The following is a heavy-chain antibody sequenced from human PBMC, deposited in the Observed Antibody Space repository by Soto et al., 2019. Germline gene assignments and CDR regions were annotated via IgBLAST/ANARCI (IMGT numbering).Heavy chain of an antibody. CDR3: ARVGLSGY. V-gene: IGHV1-69*06. CDR1: GGTFSSYA. D-gene: IGHD3-16*01. J-gene: IGHJ4*02. Sequence: SVKVSCKASGGTFSSYAISWVRQATGQGLEWMGGIIPNCGTASYAQKFQGRVTMTGNNSTSTAYMELSSLRSEDTAVYYCARVGLSGYWGQGTLVTVPS. CDR2: IIPNCGTA.